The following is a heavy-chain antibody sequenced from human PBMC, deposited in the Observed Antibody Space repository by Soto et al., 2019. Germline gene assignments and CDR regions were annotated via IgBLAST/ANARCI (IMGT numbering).Heavy chain of an antibody. Sequence: PGGSLRLSCAASGFTFSSYGMHWVRQAPGKGLEWVAVISYDGSNKYYADSVKGRFTISRDNSKNTLYLQMNSLRAEDTAVYYCAKDRNWGLGGGPMDVWGQGTTVTVSS. CDR1: GFTFSSYG. CDR2: ISYDGSNK. D-gene: IGHD7-27*01. J-gene: IGHJ6*02. CDR3: AKDRNWGLGGGPMDV. V-gene: IGHV3-30*18.